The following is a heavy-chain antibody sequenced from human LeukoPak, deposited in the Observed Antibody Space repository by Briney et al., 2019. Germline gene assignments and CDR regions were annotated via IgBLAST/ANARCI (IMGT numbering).Heavy chain of an antibody. CDR2: ISASSSFI. CDR1: GFTFSSYN. Sequence: PGGSLRLSCAATGFTFSSYNMNWVRQAPGKGLEWVTCISASSSFIYYADSVKGRITISRDNAKNSLYLQLNSLRAEDTAVYYCARDNFKVATKDDAFDIWGQGTMVTVSS. D-gene: IGHD5-24*01. V-gene: IGHV3-21*01. CDR3: ARDNFKVATKDDAFDI. J-gene: IGHJ3*02.